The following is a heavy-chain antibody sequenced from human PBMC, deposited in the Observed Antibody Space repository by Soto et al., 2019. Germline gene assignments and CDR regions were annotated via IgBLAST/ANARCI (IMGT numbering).Heavy chain of an antibody. J-gene: IGHJ6*01. Sequence: PGGSLRLSCAASGFTFSGSAMHWVRQASGKGLEWVGRIRSKANGYATAYAASVKGRFTISRDDSKNTAYLQMNSLKTEDTAVSAAFTELSLRENWFLDV. V-gene: IGHV3-73*01. CDR1: GFTFSGSA. D-gene: IGHD3-10*01. CDR2: IRSKANGYAT. CDR3: FTELSLRENWFLDV.